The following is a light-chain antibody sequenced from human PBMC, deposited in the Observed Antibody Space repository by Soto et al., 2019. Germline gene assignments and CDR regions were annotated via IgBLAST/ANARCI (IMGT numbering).Light chain of an antibody. J-gene: IGKJ3*01. CDR2: SAS. CDR3: QQTYSPPET. V-gene: IGKV1-39*01. Sequence: DIQMTQSPPSLSASVGDRVTITCRASQSIGDYVSWYQHKSGEGPQLLIYSASSLPRGVPPRFSGSGSGTDFTLTISYLQPEDFATYYYQQTYSPPETFGPGTKVDVK. CDR1: QSIGDY.